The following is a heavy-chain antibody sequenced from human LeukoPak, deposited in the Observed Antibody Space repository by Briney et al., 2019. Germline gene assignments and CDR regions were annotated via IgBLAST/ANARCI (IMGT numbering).Heavy chain of an antibody. J-gene: IGHJ4*02. CDR2: IKQDGSEK. CDR1: GFTFSNYW. D-gene: IGHD7-27*01. CDR3: ARGDNWGIDY. Sequence: GGSLRLSCAASGFTFSNYWMNWVRQAPGKGLEWVAYIKQDGSEKYYVDSVKGRFTISRDNTQHSLYLQMYSLSVEDTAVYYCARGDNWGIDYWGQGTLVTVSS. V-gene: IGHV3-7*01.